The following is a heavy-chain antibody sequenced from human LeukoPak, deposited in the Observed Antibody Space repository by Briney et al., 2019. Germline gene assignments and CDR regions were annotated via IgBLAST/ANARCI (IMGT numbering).Heavy chain of an antibody. D-gene: IGHD2-2*01. CDR3: ARGPDTGYCSSTSCFYVALDY. J-gene: IGHJ4*02. CDR1: GFTFSSYA. Sequence: GGSLRLSCAASGFTFSSYAMHWVRQAPGKGLEYVSAISSNGGSTYYANSVKGRFTISRDNSKNTLYLQMGSLRAEVMAVYYCARGPDTGYCSSTSCFYVALDYWGQGTLVTVSS. V-gene: IGHV3-64*01. CDR2: ISSNGGST.